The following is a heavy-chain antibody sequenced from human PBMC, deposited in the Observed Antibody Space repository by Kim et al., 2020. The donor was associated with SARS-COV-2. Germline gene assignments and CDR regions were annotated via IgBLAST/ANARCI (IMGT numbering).Heavy chain of an antibody. CDR1: EFTFSTSW. Sequence: GGSLRLSCAASEFTFSTSWMTWVRQAPGKWLEWVASIKQDAYESYYVDSVKGRFTISRDNAKNLLYLQMNSLRPEDTAVYYCAKGVSGAPHYYYHYGMDVWGQGTTVTVSS. V-gene: IGHV3-7*03. CDR2: IKQDAYES. D-gene: IGHD6-13*01. CDR3: AKGVSGAPHYYYHYGMDV. J-gene: IGHJ6*02.